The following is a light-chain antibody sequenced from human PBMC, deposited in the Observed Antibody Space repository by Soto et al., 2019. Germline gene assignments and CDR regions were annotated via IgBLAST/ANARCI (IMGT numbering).Light chain of an antibody. V-gene: IGLV2-14*01. CDR2: EVS. CDR1: SSDIGDYTH. CDR3: CSYTSISTSAV. J-gene: IGLJ2*01. Sequence: QSVLTQPASVSGSPGQSITISCTGTSSDIGDYTHVSWYQQHPGKAPKLIIYEVSDRPSGVSNRFSGSKSGNTASLTISGLQTEDEADYYCCSYTSISTSAVFCGGTTLTVL.